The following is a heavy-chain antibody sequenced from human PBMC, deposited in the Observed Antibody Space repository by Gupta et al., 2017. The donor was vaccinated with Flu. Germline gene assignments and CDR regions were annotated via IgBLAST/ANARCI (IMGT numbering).Heavy chain of an antibody. CDR3: ARSNAASRFYYCYYLDV. D-gene: IGHD2-8*01. V-gene: IGHV4-39*02. J-gene: IGHJ6*03. CDR2: VYHTGTT. Sequence: PPGKGLEWIGSVYHTGTTYYNPSLKSRVTMSLDSARNHVSLNLRSVTAADTAVYYCARSNAASRFYYCYYLDVWGKGTTVTVSS.